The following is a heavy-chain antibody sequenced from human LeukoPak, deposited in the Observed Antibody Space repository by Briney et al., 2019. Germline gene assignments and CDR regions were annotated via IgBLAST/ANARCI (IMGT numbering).Heavy chain of an antibody. CDR1: GYTFATYG. Sequence: GASVKVSCKASGYTFATYGISWVRQAPAQGLEWVGWTSPYNGKADYAQKFQGRVTMTTDTSTSTAYMDLRSLRTDDTAVYYCSVGLTTNAFDTWGQGTMVTVSS. J-gene: IGHJ3*02. CDR3: SVGLTTNAFDT. V-gene: IGHV1-18*01. D-gene: IGHD1-26*01. CDR2: TSPYNGKA.